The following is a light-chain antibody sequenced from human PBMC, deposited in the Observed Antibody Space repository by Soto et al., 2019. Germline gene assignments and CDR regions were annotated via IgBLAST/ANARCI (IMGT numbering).Light chain of an antibody. V-gene: IGLV2-14*01. CDR1: SSDIGSYNY. J-gene: IGLJ2*01. CDR3: SSYTGSSPRGV. CDR2: EVT. Sequence: QSALTQPASVSGSPGQSITISCTGTSSDIGSYNYVSWYQQHPGKAPKLLIYEVTNRPSGVSDRFSGSKSGNTASLTISGLQAEDEADYYCSSYTGSSPRGVFGGGTKLTVL.